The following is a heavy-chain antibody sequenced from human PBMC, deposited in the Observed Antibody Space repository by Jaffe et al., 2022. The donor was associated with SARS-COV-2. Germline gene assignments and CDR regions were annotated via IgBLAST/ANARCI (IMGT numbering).Heavy chain of an antibody. J-gene: IGHJ4*02. D-gene: IGHD6-13*01. CDR3: ARLLVYN. V-gene: IGHV3-30-3*01. CDR1: GFTFSSYA. Sequence: QVQLVESGGGVVQPGRSLRLSCAASGFTFSSYAMHWVRQAPGKGLEWVAVISYDGSNKYYADSVKGRFTISRDNSKNTLYLQMNSLRAEDTAVYYCARLLVYNWGQGTLVTVSS. CDR2: ISYDGSNK.